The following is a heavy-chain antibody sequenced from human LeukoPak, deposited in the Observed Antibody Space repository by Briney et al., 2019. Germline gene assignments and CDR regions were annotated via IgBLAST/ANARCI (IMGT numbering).Heavy chain of an antibody. J-gene: IGHJ6*03. V-gene: IGHV4-30-4*08. D-gene: IGHD2-2*01. CDR1: GGSISSGDYY. Sequence: SETLSLTCTVSGGSISSGDYYWSWIRQPPGKGLEWIGYIYYSGSTYYNPSLKSRVTISVDTSKNQFSLKLSSVTAAGTAVYYCASSIVVVPAAVDYYYMDVWGKGTTVTVSS. CDR3: ASSIVVVPAAVDYYYMDV. CDR2: IYYSGST.